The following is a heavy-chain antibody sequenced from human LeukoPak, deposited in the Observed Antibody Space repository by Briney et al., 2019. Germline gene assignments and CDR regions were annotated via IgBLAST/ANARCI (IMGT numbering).Heavy chain of an antibody. D-gene: IGHD6-6*01. CDR1: GFTFSSYG. V-gene: IGHV3-30*18. CDR2: ISYDGRSE. J-gene: IGHJ5*02. CDR3: AKFTSSSFFDDWFDP. Sequence: GGSLRLSCAAAGFTFSSYGMVWVRQAPGKGLEWVSAISYDGRSELYAESVKGRFTISRDNSKRTLYLQMNSLRAEDTAVYYCAKFTSSSFFDDWFDPWGQGTLVTVSS.